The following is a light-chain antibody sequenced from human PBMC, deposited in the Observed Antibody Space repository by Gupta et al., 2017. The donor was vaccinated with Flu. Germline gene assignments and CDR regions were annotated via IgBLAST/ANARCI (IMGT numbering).Light chain of an antibody. CDR3: QQSDITPWT. Sequence: DIQMTQSPPSLSASVGDRVTITCRASQSIGRYLNWYQHTAGKAPQLLIYGASTLHTGVPSRFSGSGSGTDFTLTISRLQPEDFATFYCQQSDITPWTFGQGTKVEVE. CDR1: QSIGRY. J-gene: IGKJ1*01. CDR2: GAS. V-gene: IGKV1-39*01.